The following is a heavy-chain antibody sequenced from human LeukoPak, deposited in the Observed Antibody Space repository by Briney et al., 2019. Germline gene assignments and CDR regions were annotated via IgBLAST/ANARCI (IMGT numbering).Heavy chain of an antibody. D-gene: IGHD4-23*01. Sequence: SEILSLTCAGSGGSISSSNWRGWVRQPPGKGLGWVGEIYHDGSTNYNPSLKSRVTISMDKSKNQLSLKLNFVTAAGTAGYLCARDQGGNTYSHDYWGQGTLVTVSS. J-gene: IGHJ4*02. CDR1: GGSISSSNW. CDR2: IYHDGST. V-gene: IGHV4-4*02. CDR3: ARDQGGNTYSHDY.